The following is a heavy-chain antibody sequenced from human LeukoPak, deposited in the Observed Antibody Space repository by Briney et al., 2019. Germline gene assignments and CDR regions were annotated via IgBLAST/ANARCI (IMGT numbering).Heavy chain of an antibody. CDR1: GFTFSSYA. CDR3: AGASGYYTYFDY. J-gene: IGHJ4*02. V-gene: IGHV3-23*01. CDR2: ISGSGDST. D-gene: IGHD3-3*01. Sequence: PGGSLRLSCAASGFTFSSYAMSWVRQAPGKGLEWVSGISGSGDSTYYADSVKGRFTISRDNSKNTLYLQMNSLRAEDTAVYYCAGASGYYTYFDYWGQGTLVTVSS.